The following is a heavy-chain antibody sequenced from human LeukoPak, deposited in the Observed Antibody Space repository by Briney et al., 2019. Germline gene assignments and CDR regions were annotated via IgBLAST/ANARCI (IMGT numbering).Heavy chain of an antibody. V-gene: IGHV4-59*01. D-gene: IGHD6-6*01. J-gene: IGHJ4*02. Sequence: PSETLSLTCTVSGGSISSYYWSWIRQPPGKGLEWIGYIYYSGSTNYNPSLKSRVTISVDTSKNQFSLKLSSVTAADTAVYYYARVLKLVYDYWGQGTLVTVSS. CDR1: GGSISSYY. CDR2: IYYSGST. CDR3: ARVLKLVYDY.